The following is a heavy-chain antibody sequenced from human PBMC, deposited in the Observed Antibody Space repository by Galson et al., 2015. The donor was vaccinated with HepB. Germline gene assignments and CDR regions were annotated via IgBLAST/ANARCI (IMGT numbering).Heavy chain of an antibody. J-gene: IGHJ4*02. CDR3: AHSSGSYYGGGDYYFDY. Sequence: PALVKPTQTLTLTCTFSGFSLSTSGVGVGWIRQPPGKALEWLALIYWDDDKRYSPSLKSRLTITKDTSKNLVVLTMTNMDPVDTATYYCAHSSGSYYGGGDYYFDYWGQGTLVTVSS. V-gene: IGHV2-5*02. CDR2: IYWDDDK. D-gene: IGHD3-10*01. CDR1: GFSLSTSGVG.